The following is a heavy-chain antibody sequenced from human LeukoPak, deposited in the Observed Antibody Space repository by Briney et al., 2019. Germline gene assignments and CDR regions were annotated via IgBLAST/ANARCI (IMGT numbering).Heavy chain of an antibody. CDR1: GVTFSIYY. D-gene: IGHD3-9*01. CDR3: ARDRENTGYSFDY. V-gene: IGHV3-64*01. J-gene: IGHJ4*02. Sequence: GGSLRLSCAASGVTFSIYYMHWVRQAPGKGLEYVSSIGADGGGIYYANSVKGRFTISRDNSRSTVYLQMGSLRPEDMAVYYCARDRENTGYSFDYWGQGALLTVSS. CDR2: IGADGGGI.